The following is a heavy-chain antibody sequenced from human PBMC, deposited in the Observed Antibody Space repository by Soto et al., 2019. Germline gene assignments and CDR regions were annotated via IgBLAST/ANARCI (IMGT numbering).Heavy chain of an antibody. D-gene: IGHD4-17*01. CDR1: GGSVSSSSYY. CDR2: MFYGGST. CDR3: SRQTFFSYGEQFDF. J-gene: IGHJ4*02. V-gene: IGHV4-39*01. Sequence: SETLSLTCTVSGGSVSSSSYYWGWIRQPPGRGLEWIGSMFYGGSTYYNPSLKSRITTLVDTSKNKFSLKLTSVTAADTAVYYCSRQTFFSYGEQFDFWGRGTLVTVSS.